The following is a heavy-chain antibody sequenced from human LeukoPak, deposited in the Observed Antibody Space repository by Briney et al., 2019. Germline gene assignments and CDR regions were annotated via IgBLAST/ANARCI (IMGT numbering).Heavy chain of an antibody. Sequence: PSETLSLTCTVSGGSISSYYWSWIRQPPGKGLEWIGYIYYSGSTNYNPSLKSRVTISVDTSKNQFSLKLTSVTAADTAVYYCAGSDLTQDYWDYWGQGTLVTVSS. V-gene: IGHV4-59*12. CDR1: GGSISSYY. D-gene: IGHD2-15*01. CDR2: IYYSGST. J-gene: IGHJ4*02. CDR3: AGSDLTQDYWDY.